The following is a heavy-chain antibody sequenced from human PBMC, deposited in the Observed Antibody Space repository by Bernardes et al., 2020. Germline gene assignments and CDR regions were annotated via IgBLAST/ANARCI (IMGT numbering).Heavy chain of an antibody. CDR2: IYYSGST. V-gene: IGHV4-59*01. CDR1: GGSISSYY. CDR3: ARVLRRYCSGGSCPFDP. D-gene: IGHD2-15*01. Sequence: SETLSLTCTVSGGSISSYYWSWIRQPPGKGLEWIGYIYYSGSTNYNPSLKSRVNISVDTSKNQFSLKLSSVTAADTAVYYCARVLRRYCSGGSCPFDPWGQGTLVTVSS. J-gene: IGHJ5*02.